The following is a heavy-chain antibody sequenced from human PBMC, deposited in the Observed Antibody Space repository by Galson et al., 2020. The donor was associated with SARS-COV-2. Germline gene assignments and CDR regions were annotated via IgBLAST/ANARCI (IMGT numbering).Heavy chain of an antibody. J-gene: IGHJ3*02. CDR1: GGSISSGGYY. CDR2: IYYSGST. V-gene: IGHV4-31*03. D-gene: IGHD3-22*01. Sequence: SETLSLTCTVSGGSISSGGYYWSWIRQHPGKGLEWIGYIYYSGSTYYNPSLKSRVTISVDTSKNQFSLKLSSVTAADTAVYYCARVQITMIVVLGAFDIWGQGTMVTVSS. CDR3: ARVQITMIVVLGAFDI.